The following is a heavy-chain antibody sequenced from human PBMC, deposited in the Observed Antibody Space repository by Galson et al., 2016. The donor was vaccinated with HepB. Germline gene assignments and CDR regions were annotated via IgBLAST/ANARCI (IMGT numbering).Heavy chain of an antibody. J-gene: IGHJ4*02. CDR3: ARRHEYCPPVGCSVDY. Sequence: SLRLSCAASGFTFSNYGMHWVRQAPGKGLEWVAADSMDGRRKFYADSVKGRFTISRDNSNSMLFLQMSSLRADDTAVHYCARRHEYCPPVGCSVDYSGQGTLVSVSS. V-gene: IGHV3-30*03. CDR2: DSMDGRRK. D-gene: IGHD2/OR15-2a*01. CDR1: GFTFSNYG.